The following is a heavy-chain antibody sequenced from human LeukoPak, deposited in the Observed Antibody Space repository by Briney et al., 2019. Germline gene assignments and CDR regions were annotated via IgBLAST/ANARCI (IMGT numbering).Heavy chain of an antibody. V-gene: IGHV3-9*01. Sequence: PGRSLRLSCAASGFTFDDYAMHWVRQGPGKGLEWVSSISWNSLSIGYADSVKGRFTIPRDNSKNTLYLQMNSLRAEDTAVYYCARDGGVYDSSGYLVDPWGQGTLVTVSS. J-gene: IGHJ5*02. CDR3: ARDGGVYDSSGYLVDP. CDR2: ISWNSLSI. CDR1: GFTFDDYA. D-gene: IGHD3-22*01.